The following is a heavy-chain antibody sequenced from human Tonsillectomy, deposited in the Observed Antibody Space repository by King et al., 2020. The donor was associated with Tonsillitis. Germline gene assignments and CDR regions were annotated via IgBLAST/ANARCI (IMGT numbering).Heavy chain of an antibody. CDR1: GGSISSSRYY. CDR3: ASPGIEVAGTADY. J-gene: IGHJ4*02. V-gene: IGHV4-39*07. D-gene: IGHD6-19*01. Sequence: QLQESGPGLVKPSETLSLTCTVSGGSISSSRYYWGWIRQPPGEGVGWIGSIYYSGSTYYNPSLTSRDTISVDTSQNQFSLKLSSVTAADTAVYYCASPGIEVAGTADYWGQGTLVTVSS. CDR2: IYYSGST.